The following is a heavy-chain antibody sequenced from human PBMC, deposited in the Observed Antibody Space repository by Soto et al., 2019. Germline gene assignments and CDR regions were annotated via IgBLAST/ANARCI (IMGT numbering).Heavy chain of an antibody. CDR2: IGPESGAT. CDR3: GRGRSGQIVVFY. V-gene: IGHV1-2*02. J-gene: IGHJ4*02. Sequence: ASVKVSCKASGYTFTGHYIHWVRQAPEQGPEWMGEIGPESGATRYAQRFQGRVTMTRDMSTTTVYMELNNLSPDDTAVYYCGRGRSGQIVVFYWGQGTPVTVSS. CDR1: GYTFTGHY. D-gene: IGHD1-26*01.